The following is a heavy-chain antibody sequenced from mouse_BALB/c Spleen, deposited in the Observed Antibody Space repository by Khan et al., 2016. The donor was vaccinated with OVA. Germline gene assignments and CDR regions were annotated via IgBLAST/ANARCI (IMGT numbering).Heavy chain of an antibody. J-gene: IGHJ4*01. V-gene: IGHV3-2*02. CDR3: ARGRIY. CDR1: GYSITSDYA. CDR2: ISYSGSS. Sequence: EVKLLESGPGLVKPSQSLSLTCTVTGYSITSDYAWNWIRQFPGNKLEWMGYISYSGSSSYHPSLKSRISITRDTSKNQFFLQLNSVTTEDTATSYSARGRIYWGQGTSVTVSA.